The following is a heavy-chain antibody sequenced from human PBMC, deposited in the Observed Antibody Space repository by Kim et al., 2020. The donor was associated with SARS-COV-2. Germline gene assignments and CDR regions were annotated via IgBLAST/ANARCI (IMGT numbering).Heavy chain of an antibody. J-gene: IGHJ4*02. D-gene: IGHD6-19*01. CDR3: ARGGSSGWAPEN. Sequence: YYVDSVKGRFTISRDNAKNLVYLQMNSLRPEDTAVYYCARGGSSGWAPENWGQGTLVTVSS. V-gene: IGHV3-7*01.